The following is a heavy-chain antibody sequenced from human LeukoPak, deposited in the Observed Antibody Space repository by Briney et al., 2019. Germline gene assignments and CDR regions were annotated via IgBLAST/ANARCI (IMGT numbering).Heavy chain of an antibody. V-gene: IGHV4-59*12. J-gene: IGHJ4*02. Sequence: SETLSLTCTVSGGSLSSYSWSWVRQPPGRGLEWIGYIYYSGSAIYNPSLRSRVTISIDTSKNQFSMKLSSVTAADTAVYYCAGDYGSGSYRFDYWGQGTLVTVSS. CDR3: AGDYGSGSYRFDY. CDR2: IYYSGSA. CDR1: GGSLSSYS. D-gene: IGHD3-10*01.